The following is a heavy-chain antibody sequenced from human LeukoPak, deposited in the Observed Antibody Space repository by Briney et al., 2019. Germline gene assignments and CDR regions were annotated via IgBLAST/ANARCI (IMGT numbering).Heavy chain of an antibody. Sequence: PGGSLRLSCAASGFTFSSYAMSWVRQAPGKGLEWVSAISNSGGSTNYADSVKGRFTISRDNSKNTLYLQMNSLRAEDTAVYCCAKRSCSGGSCNFDYWGQGTLVTVSS. D-gene: IGHD2-15*01. CDR1: GFTFSSYA. CDR3: AKRSCSGGSCNFDY. V-gene: IGHV3-23*01. J-gene: IGHJ4*02. CDR2: ISNSGGST.